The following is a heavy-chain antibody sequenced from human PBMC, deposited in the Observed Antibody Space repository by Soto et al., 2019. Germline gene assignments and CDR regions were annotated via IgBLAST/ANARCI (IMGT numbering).Heavy chain of an antibody. CDR2: INAGNGNT. Sequence: ASVKVSCKASGYTFTSYAMHWVRQAPGQRLEWMGWINAGNGNTKYSQKFQGRVTITRDTSASTAYMELSSLRSDDTAVYYCARESGKLGYCSGGSCYIVFDPWGQGTLVTVSS. CDR1: GYTFTSYA. V-gene: IGHV1-3*01. J-gene: IGHJ5*02. CDR3: ARESGKLGYCSGGSCYIVFDP. D-gene: IGHD2-15*01.